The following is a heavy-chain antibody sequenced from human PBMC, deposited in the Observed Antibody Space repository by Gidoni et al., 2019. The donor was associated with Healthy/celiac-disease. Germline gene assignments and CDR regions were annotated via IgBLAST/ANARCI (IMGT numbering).Heavy chain of an antibody. CDR2: ISSSGSTI. Sequence: EVQLVESGGGLVQPGGSLRLSCAASGFTFSSYEMNWVRQAPGKGLEWVSYISSSGSTIYYADSVKGRFTISRDNAKNSLYLQMNSLRAEDTAVYYCAYGDYDPYYFDYWGQGTLVTVSS. CDR3: AYGDYDPYYFDY. CDR1: GFTFSSYE. V-gene: IGHV3-48*03. D-gene: IGHD4-17*01. J-gene: IGHJ4*02.